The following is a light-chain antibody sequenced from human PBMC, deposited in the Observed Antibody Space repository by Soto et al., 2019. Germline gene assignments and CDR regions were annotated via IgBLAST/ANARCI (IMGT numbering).Light chain of an antibody. CDR1: QSVSSDY. V-gene: IGKV3-20*01. J-gene: IGKJ2*01. CDR3: QQYGSSHT. Sequence: EIVLTQSPDTLSLSPGERATLSCRASQSVSSDYLVWYQQTPGQAPRLLIYGASRRATGIPDRFSGSGSGTDFILTISRLEPEDFAVYYCQQYGSSHTFGQGTKLEIK. CDR2: GAS.